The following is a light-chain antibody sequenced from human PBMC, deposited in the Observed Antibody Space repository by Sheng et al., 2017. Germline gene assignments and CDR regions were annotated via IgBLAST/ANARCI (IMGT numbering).Light chain of an antibody. J-gene: IGKJ4*01. V-gene: IGKV3D-15*01. CDR2: AAS. CDR1: QSITSG. CDR3: QQYDKWPLP. Sequence: MTQSPSTLSTSVGDTVTITCRASQSITSGQVAWYQQKLGQAPRLLIYAASTRATGIPDRFSGSGSGTDFILTISSLQSEDFAVYYCQQYDKWPLPFGGGTKVEIK.